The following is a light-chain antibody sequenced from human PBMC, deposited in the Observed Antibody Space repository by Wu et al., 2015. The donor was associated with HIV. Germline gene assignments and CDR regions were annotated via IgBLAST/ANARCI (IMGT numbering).Light chain of an antibody. V-gene: IGKV3-20*01. CDR3: QRYGSSPVT. Sequence: EIVLTQSPGTLSLSQGEGATLSCRASQSFNSNYLAWYQQKPGQAPSLLIFDTSKRATGISDRFSGSGSGTDFTLTISGLEPEDFAVYYCQRYGSSPVTFGGGPRWRSN. CDR1: QSFNSNY. J-gene: IGKJ4*01. CDR2: DTS.